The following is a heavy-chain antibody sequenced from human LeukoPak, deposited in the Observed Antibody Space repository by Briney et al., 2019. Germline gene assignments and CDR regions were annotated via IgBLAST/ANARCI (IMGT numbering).Heavy chain of an antibody. V-gene: IGHV4-4*07. J-gene: IGHJ6*03. D-gene: IGHD3-10*01. CDR2: IYTSGST. Sequence: SETLSLTCTVAGGSISSYYWSWIRQPAGKGLEWMGRIYTSGSTNYNPSLTRRVTMSVDTSKNRFSLKLSSVTAADTAVYYCARDRGKYYYGSGANYYYMDVWGKGTTVTVSS. CDR3: ARDRGKYYYGSGANYYYMDV. CDR1: GGSISSYY.